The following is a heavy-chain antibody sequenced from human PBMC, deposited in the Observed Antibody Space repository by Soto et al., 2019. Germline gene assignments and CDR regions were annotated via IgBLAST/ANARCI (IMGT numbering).Heavy chain of an antibody. V-gene: IGHV3-66*01. J-gene: IGHJ4*02. CDR2: IYSGGST. CDR1: GFTVSSNY. CDR3: ARDPYY. Sequence: PGGSLRLSCVVSGFTVSSNYMSWVRQAPGKGLEWVSVIYSGGSTYYADSVKGRFTISRDNSKNTLYLQKNSLGAEDTAVYYCARDPYYWGQGTLVTVSS.